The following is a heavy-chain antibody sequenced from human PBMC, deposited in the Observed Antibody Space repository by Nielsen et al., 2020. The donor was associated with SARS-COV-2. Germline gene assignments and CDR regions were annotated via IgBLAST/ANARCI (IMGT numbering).Heavy chain of an antibody. D-gene: IGHD1-14*01. V-gene: IGHV4-34*01. CDR1: GGPFSGYY. CDR3: ARGEGVGNYYYGMDV. Sequence: SETLSLTCAVYGGPFSGYYWSWIRQPPGKGLEWIGEINHSGSTNYNPSLKSRVTISVDTSKNQFSLKLSSVTAADTAVYYCARGEGVGNYYYGMDVWGQGITVTVSS. CDR2: INHSGST. J-gene: IGHJ6*02.